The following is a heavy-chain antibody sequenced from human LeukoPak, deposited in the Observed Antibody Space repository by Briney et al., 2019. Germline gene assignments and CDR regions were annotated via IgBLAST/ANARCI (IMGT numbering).Heavy chain of an antibody. J-gene: IGHJ6*02. CDR2: INHSGST. CDR3: ARTPITIFGVVIMRYYGMDV. D-gene: IGHD3-3*01. V-gene: IGHV4-34*01. CDR1: GGSFSGYY. Sequence: SETLSLTCAVYGGSFSGYYWSWIRQPPGKGLEWIGEINHSGSTNYNPSLKSRVTISIDTSKNQFSLKLSSVTAADTAVYYCARTPITIFGVVIMRYYGMDVWGQGTTVTVSS.